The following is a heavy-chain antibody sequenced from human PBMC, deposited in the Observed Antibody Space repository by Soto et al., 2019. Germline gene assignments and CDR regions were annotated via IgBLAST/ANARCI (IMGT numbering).Heavy chain of an antibody. CDR3: ARDKVAAAGIDY. Sequence: ASVKVSCKISGHTLTEFSIHWVRQAPGKGLEWMGGFDPEGGEAIYAQKRHGRVTVTADTVTSTAYMELSGLKSDDTAVYYCARDKVAAAGIDYWGQGTLVTVSS. CDR1: GHTLTEFS. D-gene: IGHD6-13*01. V-gene: IGHV1-24*01. J-gene: IGHJ4*02. CDR2: FDPEGGEA.